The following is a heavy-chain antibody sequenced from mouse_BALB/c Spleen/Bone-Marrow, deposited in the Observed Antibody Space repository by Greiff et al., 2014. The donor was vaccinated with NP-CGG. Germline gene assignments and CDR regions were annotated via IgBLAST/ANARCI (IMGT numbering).Heavy chain of an antibody. D-gene: IGHD2-4*01. CDR2: ILGGGGT. Sequence: VKLVESGPGLVAPSQCVSITCTATGFSLNGYGVSWVRQPPGKGLEWLGMILGGGGTDYNSAHKSRLSITKDNSKSQVFLKMSSLQTDDTARYYCARDSFLITRALDYWGQGTSVTVSS. V-gene: IGHV2-6-7*01. J-gene: IGHJ4*01. CDR3: ARDSFLITRALDY. CDR1: GFSLNGYG.